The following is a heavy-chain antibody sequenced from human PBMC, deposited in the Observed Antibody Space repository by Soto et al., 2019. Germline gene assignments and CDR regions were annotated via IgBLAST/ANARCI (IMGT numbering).Heavy chain of an antibody. D-gene: IGHD3-16*02. Sequence: QLQLQESGSGLVKPSQTLSLTCAVSGGSISSGGYSWSWIRQPPGKGLEWIGYIYHSGSTYYNPSLKNRVTRSVDRSKNQFSLTLSSVTAADTAVYYCDRVNVVPLDYWGQGTLVTVSS. CDR1: GGSISSGGYS. J-gene: IGHJ4*02. CDR2: IYHSGST. V-gene: IGHV4-30-2*01. CDR3: DRVNVVPLDY.